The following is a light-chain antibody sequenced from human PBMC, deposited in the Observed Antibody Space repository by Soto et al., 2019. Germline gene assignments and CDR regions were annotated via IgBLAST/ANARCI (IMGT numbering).Light chain of an antibody. V-gene: IGKV3-15*01. CDR1: QSVSSK. Sequence: EIVMTQSPATLSVSPGERATLSCRASQSVSSKLAWYQQKPGQAPRLLIYGASTRATGIPARFSGSGSGTEFTLTISSLQSEDFAVYYCQQYSSSRTFGQGTKVEIK. CDR2: GAS. J-gene: IGKJ1*01. CDR3: QQYSSSRT.